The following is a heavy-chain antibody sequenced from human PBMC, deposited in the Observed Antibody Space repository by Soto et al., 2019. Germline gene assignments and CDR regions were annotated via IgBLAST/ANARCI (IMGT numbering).Heavy chain of an antibody. Sequence: QVQLVESGGGVVQPGRSLRLSCAASGFTFSSYGMHWVRQAPGKGLEWVAVILYDGSNKYYADSVKGRFTISRDNSKNTLYLQMNSLRAEDTAVYYCAKDPGLYCSGGSCYSADYWGQGTLVTVSS. CDR2: ILYDGSNK. V-gene: IGHV3-30*18. D-gene: IGHD2-15*01. CDR1: GFTFSSYG. J-gene: IGHJ4*02. CDR3: AKDPGLYCSGGSCYSADY.